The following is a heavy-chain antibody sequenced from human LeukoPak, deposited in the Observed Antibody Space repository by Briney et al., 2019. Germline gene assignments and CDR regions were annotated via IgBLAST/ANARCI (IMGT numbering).Heavy chain of an antibody. J-gene: IGHJ4*02. CDR3: AKLLDTAMVYYFDY. Sequence: GRSLRLSCAASGFTFSSYGTHWARHAPGKGLEWVAVISYDGSNKYYADSVKGRFTISRDNSKNTLYLQMNSLRAEDTAVYYCAKLLDTAMVYYFDYWGEGTLVTVSS. CDR1: GFTFSSYG. D-gene: IGHD5-18*01. CDR2: ISYDGSNK. V-gene: IGHV3-30*18.